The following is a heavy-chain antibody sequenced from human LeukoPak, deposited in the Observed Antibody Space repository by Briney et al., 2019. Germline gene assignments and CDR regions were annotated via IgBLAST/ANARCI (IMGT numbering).Heavy chain of an antibody. CDR3: ARGGTYQPLLGY. Sequence: GGSVKLSCAASGFTFSSYAMSWVRQAPGKGLEWVSAISGSGGSTYYADSVKGRFTISRDNAKNSLYLQMNSLRAEDTAVYYCARGGTYQPLLGYWGHGNLVTVSS. V-gene: IGHV3-23*01. D-gene: IGHD2-2*01. CDR2: ISGSGGST. J-gene: IGHJ4*01. CDR1: GFTFSSYA.